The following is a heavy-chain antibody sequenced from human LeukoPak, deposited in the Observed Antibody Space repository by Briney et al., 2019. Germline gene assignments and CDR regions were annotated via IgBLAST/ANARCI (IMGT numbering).Heavy chain of an antibody. CDR3: ARDGWYCSSTSCSGYFDY. V-gene: IGHV3-7*01. D-gene: IGHD2-2*01. CDR1: GFTFSSYW. J-gene: IGHJ4*02. Sequence: GGSLRLSCAASGFTFSSYWMSWVRQAPGKGLEWVANIKQDGSEKYYVDSVKGRFTISRDNAKNSLYLQMNGLRAEDTAVYYCARDGWYCSSTSCSGYFDYWGQGTLVTVSS. CDR2: IKQDGSEK.